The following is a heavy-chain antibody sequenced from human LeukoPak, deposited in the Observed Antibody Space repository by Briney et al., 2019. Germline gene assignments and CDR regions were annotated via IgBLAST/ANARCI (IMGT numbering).Heavy chain of an antibody. D-gene: IGHD6-19*01. V-gene: IGHV1-69*13. CDR1: GGTFSSYA. Sequence: SVKVSCKASGGTFSSYAISWVRQAPGQGLEWMGGIIPIFGTANYAQKFQGRVTVTADESTSTAYMELSGLRSEDTAVYYCARGYSSGWPNYYYYYMDVWGKGTTVTISS. CDR3: ARGYSSGWPNYYYYYMDV. CDR2: IIPIFGTA. J-gene: IGHJ6*03.